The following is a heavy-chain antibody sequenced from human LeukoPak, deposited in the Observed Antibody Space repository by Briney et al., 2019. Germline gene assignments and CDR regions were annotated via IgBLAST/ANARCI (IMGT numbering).Heavy chain of an antibody. Sequence: SGGSLRLSCAASGFTVSSNYMSWVRQAPGKGLEWVSIIYSGGSTNYADSVKGRLTISRDNSKNTLYLQMNSLRAEDTAVYYCASGSGSYRTPYYYMDVWGKGTTVTVSS. V-gene: IGHV3-53*01. CDR3: ASGSGSYRTPYYYMDV. J-gene: IGHJ6*03. D-gene: IGHD3-10*01. CDR1: GFTVSSNY. CDR2: IYSGGST.